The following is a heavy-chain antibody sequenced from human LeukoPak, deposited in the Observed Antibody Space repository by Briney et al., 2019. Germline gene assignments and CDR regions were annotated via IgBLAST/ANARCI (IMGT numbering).Heavy chain of an antibody. CDR1: GFTFSSYR. CDR3: AMKAVPRPRLHDAFDF. D-gene: IGHD5-24*01. Sequence: GGSLRLSCAAFGFTFSSYRMHWVRQAPGKGLVWVSRINSDGSSRHYADSVKGRFTISRDNSKNTLYLQMNSLRADDTAVYYCAMKAVPRPRLHDAFDFWGQGTVVSVSS. V-gene: IGHV3-74*01. J-gene: IGHJ3*01. CDR2: INSDGSSR.